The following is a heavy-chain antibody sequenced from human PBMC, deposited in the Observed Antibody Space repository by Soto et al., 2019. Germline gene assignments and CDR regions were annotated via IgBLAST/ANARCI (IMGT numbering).Heavy chain of an antibody. Sequence: GGSLRLSCIGSGFIFKDYAMTWVRQGPGKGLEWVSTMSESGDIISYRDSVKGRFTMSRDMSKSTLYLEMNGLRAEDTAMYYCAKKLYSGTYYDLESWGPGTLVTVSS. CDR1: GFIFKDYA. CDR3: AKKLYSGTYYDLES. V-gene: IGHV3-23*01. J-gene: IGHJ1*01. D-gene: IGHD1-26*01. CDR2: MSESGDII.